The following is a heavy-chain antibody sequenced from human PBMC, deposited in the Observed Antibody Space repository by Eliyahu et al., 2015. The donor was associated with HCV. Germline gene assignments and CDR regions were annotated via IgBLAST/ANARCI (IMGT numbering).Heavy chain of an antibody. D-gene: IGHD3-22*01. Sequence: QVQLVQSGAEVKKPGASVKLSCKASGYTFTSHYMHWVRQAPGQGLQWMGVINPSSDSTYYAQRFQGRVTMTRDTSTSTVYMELSSLRSEDTAVYYCARENDKPLDIWGQGTVVTVSS. J-gene: IGHJ3*02. CDR3: ARENDKPLDI. V-gene: IGHV1-46*01. CDR1: GYTFTSHY. CDR2: INPSSDST.